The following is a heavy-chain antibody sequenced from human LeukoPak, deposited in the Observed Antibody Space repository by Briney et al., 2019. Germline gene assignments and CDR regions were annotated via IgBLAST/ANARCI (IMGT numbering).Heavy chain of an antibody. CDR2: INSDGSDT. CDR1: GFTFSSSW. CDR3: ARDLPRAGY. Sequence: GGSLGLSCAASGFTFSSSWMHWVRQPPGKGLVWVSRINSDGSDTNYADSVKGRFTISRDNAKNTLYLQMNSLRDEDTAVYYCARDLPRAGYWGQGTLVTVSS. J-gene: IGHJ4*02. V-gene: IGHV3-74*01. D-gene: IGHD3-10*01.